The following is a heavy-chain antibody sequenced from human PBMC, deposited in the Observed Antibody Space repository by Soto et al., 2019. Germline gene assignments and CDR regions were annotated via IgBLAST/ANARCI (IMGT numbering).Heavy chain of an antibody. Sequence: SETLSLTCAVYGGSFSGYYWSWIRQPPGKGLEWIGEINHSGSTNYNPSLKSRVTISVDTSKNQFSLKLSSVTAADTAVYYCAGGRGPRDRPDYYGMDVWGQGTTVTVSS. CDR1: GGSFSGYY. CDR3: AGGRGPRDRPDYYGMDV. J-gene: IGHJ6*02. V-gene: IGHV4-34*01. CDR2: INHSGST.